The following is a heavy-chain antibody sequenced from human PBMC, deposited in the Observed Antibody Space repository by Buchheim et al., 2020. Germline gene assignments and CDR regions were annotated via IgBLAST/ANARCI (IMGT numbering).Heavy chain of an antibody. Sequence: QVQLVEAGGGVVQPGRSLRLSCAASGFTFSTYGMHWVRQTPGKRLEWVAVIWYDGSIKYYADSVKGRFAIYRENSKNMLYLQMNILRAEDTALYYCARAVGPYDFWGQGTL. D-gene: IGHD3-3*01. J-gene: IGHJ4*02. CDR1: GFTFSTYG. V-gene: IGHV3-33*01. CDR3: ARAVGPYDF. CDR2: IWYDGSIK.